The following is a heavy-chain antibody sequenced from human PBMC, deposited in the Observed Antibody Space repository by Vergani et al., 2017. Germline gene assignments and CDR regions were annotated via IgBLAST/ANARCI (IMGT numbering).Heavy chain of an antibody. J-gene: IGHJ6*03. Sequence: QVQLQQWGGGLLKPSETLSLTCVVNGGSFTSYHWTWIRQSPGEGLEWVGDIDHTGRPDYNPSLKSRLTMSVDKSRNQFSLTLNSVTATDTAIYFCARVNTETNGHLYYYYYMDVWGQGTGHRL. V-gene: IGHV4-34*01. CDR1: GGSFTSYH. CDR2: IDHTGRP. D-gene: IGHD4-11*01. CDR3: ARVNTETNGHLYYYYYMDV.